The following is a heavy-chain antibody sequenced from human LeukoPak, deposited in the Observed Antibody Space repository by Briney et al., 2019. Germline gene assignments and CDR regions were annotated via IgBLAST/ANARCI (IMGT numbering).Heavy chain of an antibody. CDR2: ISSSGSVM. V-gene: IGHV3-48*02. J-gene: IGHJ4*02. D-gene: IGHD5-12*01. Sequence: GGSLRLSCAASGFTFSGYSMTWVRQAPGKGLECVSYISSSGSVMYYADSVKGRFTISRDNGKNSLYLQMDSLRDEDTAMYYGVRETGYELDNWGQGTLVTVSS. CDR1: GFTFSGYS. CDR3: VRETGYELDN.